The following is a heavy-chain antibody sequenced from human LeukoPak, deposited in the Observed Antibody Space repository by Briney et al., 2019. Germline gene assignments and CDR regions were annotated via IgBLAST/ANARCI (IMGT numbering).Heavy chain of an antibody. D-gene: IGHD2-2*01. V-gene: IGHV1-46*01. CDR2: INPSGGST. Sequence: ASVKVSCKASGYTFTSYYMHWVRQAPGQGLEWMGIINPSGGSTSYAQKLQGRVTMTTDTSTSTAYMELRSLRSDDTAVYYCARVFANFVVVPAAINYYYYYMDVWGKGTTVTVSS. J-gene: IGHJ6*03. CDR1: GYTFTSYY. CDR3: ARVFANFVVVPAAINYYYYYMDV.